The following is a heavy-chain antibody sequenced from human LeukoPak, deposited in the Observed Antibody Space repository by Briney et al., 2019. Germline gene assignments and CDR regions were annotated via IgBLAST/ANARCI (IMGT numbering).Heavy chain of an antibody. CDR3: AKDRSCTNDICHGDFGY. D-gene: IGHD2-8*01. CDR2: ISGSGGST. CDR1: GFTFSSYA. J-gene: IGHJ4*02. V-gene: IGHV3-23*01. Sequence: GGSLRLSCAASGFTFSSYAVSWVRQAPGKGLEWVSSISGSGGSTYSADSVRGRFTISRDNSKNTLYLQMNSLRAEDTALYYCAKDRSCTNDICHGDFGYWGQGTLVTVSS.